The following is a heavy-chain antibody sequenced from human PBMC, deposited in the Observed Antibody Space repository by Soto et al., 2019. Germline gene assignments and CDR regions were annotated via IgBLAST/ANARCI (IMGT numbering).Heavy chain of an antibody. D-gene: IGHD6-19*01. V-gene: IGHV1-18*01. CDR1: GYTFTSYG. Sequence: EASVKVSCKASGYTFTSYGISRVRQAPGQGLEWMGWISAYNGNTNYAQKLQGRVTMTTDTSTSTAYMELRSLRSDDTAVYYCARSRSSGWYDDYWGQGTLVTVSS. CDR2: ISAYNGNT. J-gene: IGHJ4*02. CDR3: ARSRSSGWYDDY.